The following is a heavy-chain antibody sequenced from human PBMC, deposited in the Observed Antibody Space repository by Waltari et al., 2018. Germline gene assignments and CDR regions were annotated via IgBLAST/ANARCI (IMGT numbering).Heavy chain of an antibody. Sequence: QVQLVESGGGVVQPGRSVRLSDAGCGFPDGSCVRYWVRQTPGRGLEWLAVISSDGSRKSYADSVKGRFSISRDNSKNSLSLEMNSLRPEDTAVYYCASCTGGNCYYYGFDVWGQGTTVTVSS. CDR3: ASCTGGNCYYYGFDV. J-gene: IGHJ6*02. D-gene: IGHD2-8*02. CDR1: GFPDGSCV. V-gene: IGHV3-30-3*02. CDR2: ISSDGSRK.